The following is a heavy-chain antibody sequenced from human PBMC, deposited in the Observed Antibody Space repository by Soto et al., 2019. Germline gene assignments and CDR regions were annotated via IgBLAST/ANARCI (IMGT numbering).Heavy chain of an antibody. CDR3: ARVCGRASCPYQMEV. CDR2: IKQDESAK. V-gene: IGHV3-7*01. J-gene: IGHJ6*04. CDR1: GFIFSSYW. Sequence: PGGSLRLSCAASGFIFSSYWMSWVRQAPGKGLEWVATIKQDESAKHYVDSVKGRFTISRDNAKNSLFLQMSSLRAEETAVYYCARVCGRASCPYQMEVWGKGSSDPVSS. D-gene: IGHD2-2*01.